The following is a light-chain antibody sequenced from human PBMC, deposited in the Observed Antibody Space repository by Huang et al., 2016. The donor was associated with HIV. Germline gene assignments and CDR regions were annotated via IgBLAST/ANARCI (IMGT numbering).Light chain of an antibody. CDR1: PSVSSN. CDR2: GAS. J-gene: IGKJ3*01. CDR3: QQYNNWPGFT. Sequence: EIVVTQSPAPLSLSPGERAILFCRASPSVSSNLAWYQQKPGQSPSRLIDGASSRAAGVPPRFSGSGSGTEFALTISSLQSEDFAVYYCQQYNNWPGFTFGPGTKVDIK. V-gene: IGKV3-15*01.